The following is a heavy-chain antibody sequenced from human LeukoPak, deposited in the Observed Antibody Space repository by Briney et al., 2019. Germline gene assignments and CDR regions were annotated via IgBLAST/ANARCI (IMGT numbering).Heavy chain of an antibody. Sequence: GGSLRLSCAASGFTFSSYAMHWVRQAPGKGLEWVAVISYDGSNKYYADSVKGRFTISRDNSKNTLYLRMNSLRAADTAVYYCARAGRTGTVVTPTDYWGQGTLVTVSS. D-gene: IGHD4-23*01. V-gene: IGHV3-30-3*01. CDR3: ARAGRTGTVVTPTDY. J-gene: IGHJ4*02. CDR1: GFTFSSYA. CDR2: ISYDGSNK.